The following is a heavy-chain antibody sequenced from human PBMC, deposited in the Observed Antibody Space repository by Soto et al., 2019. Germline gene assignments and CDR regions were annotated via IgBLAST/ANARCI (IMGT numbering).Heavy chain of an antibody. J-gene: IGHJ2*01. CDR2: IYSGGRT. V-gene: IGHV3-53*01. Sequence: GGSLRLSCAASGFLVSSNYMSLVLHALGKGLEWISFIYSGGRTSYADSVQGRFTISRDNSKNTLYLQMNSLRAEDTAVYYSVRGRTAMVYWYLDLWGRGNLVTVSS. D-gene: IGHD5-18*01. CDR1: GFLVSSNY. CDR3: VRGRTAMVYWYLDL.